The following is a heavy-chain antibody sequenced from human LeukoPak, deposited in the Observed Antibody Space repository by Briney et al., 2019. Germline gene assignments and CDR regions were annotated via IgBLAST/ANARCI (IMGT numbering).Heavy chain of an antibody. CDR3: AREALGYCSSTSCQRYYYMDV. Sequence: ASVKVSCKASGYTFTGYYMHWVRQAPGQGLEWMGWINPNSGGTNYAQKFQGRVTMTRDTSISTAYMELSRLRSDDTAVYYCAREALGYCSSTSCQRYYYMDVWGKGTTVTVSS. CDR1: GYTFTGYY. V-gene: IGHV1-2*02. J-gene: IGHJ6*03. D-gene: IGHD2-2*03. CDR2: INPNSGGT.